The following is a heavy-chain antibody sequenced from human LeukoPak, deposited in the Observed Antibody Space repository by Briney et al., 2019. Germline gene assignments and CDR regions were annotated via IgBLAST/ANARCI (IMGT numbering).Heavy chain of an antibody. CDR3: ARDSRDGYNFRENAFDI. CDR1: GYTFTGYY. CDR2: INPNSGGT. D-gene: IGHD5-24*01. Sequence: ASVKVCCKASGYTFTGYYMHWVRQAPGQGLEWMGWINPNSGGTNYAQKFQGRVTMTRDTSISTAYMELSRLRSDDTAVYYCARDSRDGYNFRENAFDIWGQGTMVTVSS. J-gene: IGHJ3*02. V-gene: IGHV1-2*02.